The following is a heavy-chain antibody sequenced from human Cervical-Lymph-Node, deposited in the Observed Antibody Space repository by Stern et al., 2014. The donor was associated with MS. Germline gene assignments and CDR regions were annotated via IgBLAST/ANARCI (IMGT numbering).Heavy chain of an antibody. J-gene: IGHJ2*01. CDR1: GFSLSNARMG. CDR2: LFSNDEK. CDR3: ARIPPGYSVAWDWYFDL. Sequence: QVTLKESGPVLVKPTETLTLTCTVSGFSLSNARMGVSWIRQPPGKALEWLDHLFSNDEKSYSTSLKSRLTISKDTSKSQVVLTMTNMDPVDTATYYCARIPPGYSVAWDWYFDLWGRGTLVTVSS. D-gene: IGHD6-13*01. V-gene: IGHV2-26*01.